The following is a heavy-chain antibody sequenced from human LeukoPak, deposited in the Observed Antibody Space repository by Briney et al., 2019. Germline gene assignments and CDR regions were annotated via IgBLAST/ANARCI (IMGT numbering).Heavy chain of an antibody. D-gene: IGHD1-26*01. CDR3: ARDSGSYEMDY. Sequence: GGSLRPSCAASGFPFSSYAMSWVRQAPGTGLQWVSSMSGGGASTYYADSVKGRFTISKDNSKNTLYLQMNSLRAEDTAVYYCARDSGSYEMDYWGQGTLVTVSS. CDR2: MSGGGAST. CDR1: GFPFSSYA. V-gene: IGHV3-23*01. J-gene: IGHJ4*02.